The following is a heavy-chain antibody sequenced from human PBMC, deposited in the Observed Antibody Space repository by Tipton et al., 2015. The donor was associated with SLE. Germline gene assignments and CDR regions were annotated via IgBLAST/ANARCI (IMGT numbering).Heavy chain of an antibody. Sequence: TLSLTCIVSGGSLSHHYWSWIRQAPGMGLEWIGYMYFSGGTNYNPSLKSRVTMSVYTSKNQFSLKLTSLTAADTALYYCARNKAVAGTVIEYWGPGTLVTVSA. D-gene: IGHD6-19*01. CDR3: ARNKAVAGTVIEY. J-gene: IGHJ4*02. V-gene: IGHV4-59*11. CDR2: MYFSGGT. CDR1: GGSLSHHY.